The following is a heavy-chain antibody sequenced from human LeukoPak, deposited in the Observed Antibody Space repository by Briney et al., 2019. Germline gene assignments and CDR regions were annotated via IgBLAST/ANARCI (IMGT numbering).Heavy chain of an antibody. CDR1: GFTFSSYG. V-gene: IGHV3-30*03. CDR2: ISYDGTNK. Sequence: QPGGSLRLSCAASGFTFSSYGMHWVRQTSGKGLEWVAVISYDGTNKYYADSEKGRFTISRDNSKNKLYLQVNSLRAEDTAVYYCARDSGKHVTDYYFDYWGQGTLVTVSS. J-gene: IGHJ4*02. CDR3: ARDSGKHVTDYYFDY. D-gene: IGHD3-10*01.